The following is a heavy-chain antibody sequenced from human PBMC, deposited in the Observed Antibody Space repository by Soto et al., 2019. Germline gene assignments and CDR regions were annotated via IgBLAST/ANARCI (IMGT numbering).Heavy chain of an antibody. J-gene: IGHJ4*02. CDR3: AKDPGYSYGTHFDY. D-gene: IGHD5-18*01. V-gene: IGHV3-23*01. CDR2: ISGSGGST. Sequence: GGSLRLSCAASGFTFSSYAISWVRQAPGKGLEWVSAISGSGGSTYYADSVKGRFTISRDNSKNTLYLQMNSLRAEDTAVYYCAKDPGYSYGTHFDYWGQGTLVTVSS. CDR1: GFTFSSYA.